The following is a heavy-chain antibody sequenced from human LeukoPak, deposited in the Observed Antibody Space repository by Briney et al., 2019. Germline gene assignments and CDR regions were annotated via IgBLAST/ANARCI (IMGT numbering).Heavy chain of an antibody. CDR1: GFTFSGSW. J-gene: IGHJ4*02. V-gene: IGHV3-7*01. CDR3: ARYRHLYY. CDR2: INQDGGEK. Sequence: GGSLRLSCAASGFTFSGSWMSWVRQAPGKGLEWVASINQDGGEKYSLDTVKGRFTISRDNTKSSLYLQMNSLRAEDTAMYYCARYRHLYYWGQGTLVTVSS. D-gene: IGHD3-16*01.